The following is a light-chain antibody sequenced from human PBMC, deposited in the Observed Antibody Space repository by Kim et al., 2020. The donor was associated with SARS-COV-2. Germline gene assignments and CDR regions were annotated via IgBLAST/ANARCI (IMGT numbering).Light chain of an antibody. Sequence: SVGDRVTITCRASQGISNYLAWYQQKPGKVPKLLIYAASTLQSGVPSRFSGSGSGTDFTLTISSLQPEDVATYYCQKYNSAPPYTFGPGTKVDIK. CDR2: AAS. CDR1: QGISNY. J-gene: IGKJ3*01. CDR3: QKYNSAPPYT. V-gene: IGKV1-27*01.